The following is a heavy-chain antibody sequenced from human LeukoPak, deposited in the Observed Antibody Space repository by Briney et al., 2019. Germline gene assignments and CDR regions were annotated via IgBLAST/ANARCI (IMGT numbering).Heavy chain of an antibody. CDR1: GYTFTSYY. V-gene: IGHV1-46*01. CDR2: INPSGGST. D-gene: IGHD2/OR15-2a*01. CDR3: ARVRGFLQPLYYFDY. J-gene: IGHJ4*02. Sequence: GASVKVSCKASGYTFTSYYMHWVRQAPGQGLEWMGIINPSGGSTSYAQKFQGRVTMTRDTSTSTVYMELSSLRSEDTAVYYCARVRGFLQPLYYFDYWGQGTLVTVSS.